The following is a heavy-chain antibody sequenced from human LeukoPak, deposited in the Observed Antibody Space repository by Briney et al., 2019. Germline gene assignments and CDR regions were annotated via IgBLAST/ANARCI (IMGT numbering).Heavy chain of an antibody. J-gene: IGHJ4*02. CDR1: GFTFSSYG. D-gene: IGHD3-10*01. CDR3: ARDPSDGSGSAFDY. Sequence: GGSLRLSCAASGFTFSSYGMSWVRQAPGKGLEWVSAISGSGGSTYYADSVKGRFTISRDNSKNTLYLQMNSLRAEDTAVYYRARDPSDGSGSAFDYWGQGTLVTVSS. V-gene: IGHV3-23*01. CDR2: ISGSGGST.